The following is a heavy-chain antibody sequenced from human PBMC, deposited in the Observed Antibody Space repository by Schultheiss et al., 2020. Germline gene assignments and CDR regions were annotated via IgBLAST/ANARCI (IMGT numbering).Heavy chain of an antibody. J-gene: IGHJ6*03. Sequence: SETLSLTCTVSGGSISIYYWSWIRQPPGKVLEWIGYIYYSGSTNYNPSLKSRVTISVDKSKNQFSLKLRSVTSADTAVYYCARSSGYDFWSGLGAGYYYFMDVWDEGTSVTVSS. CDR1: GGSISIYY. D-gene: IGHD3-3*01. CDR2: IYYSGST. CDR3: ARSSGYDFWSGLGAGYYYFMDV. V-gene: IGHV4-59*01.